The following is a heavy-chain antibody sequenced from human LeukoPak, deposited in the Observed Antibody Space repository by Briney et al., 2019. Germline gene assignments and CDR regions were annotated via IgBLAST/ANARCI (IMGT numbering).Heavy chain of an antibody. J-gene: IGHJ4*02. D-gene: IGHD5-18*01. CDR3: ARDFPPRGYSYGYAY. Sequence: PGGSLRLSCAASGFTVSSNYMSWVRQAPGKGLEWVSVIYSGGSTYYADSVKGRFTISRDNSKNTPYLQMNSLRAEDTAVYYCARDFPPRGYSYGYAYWGQGTLVTVSS. CDR1: GFTVSSNY. CDR2: IYSGGST. V-gene: IGHV3-53*01.